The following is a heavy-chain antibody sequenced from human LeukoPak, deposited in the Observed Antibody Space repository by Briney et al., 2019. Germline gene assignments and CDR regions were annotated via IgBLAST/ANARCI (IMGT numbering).Heavy chain of an antibody. J-gene: IGHJ4*02. D-gene: IGHD3-22*01. V-gene: IGHV1-2*02. CDR3: ARGYYDSSGYWRRWVTIWLPDVLGLFDY. CDR1: GYSFTSYG. Sequence: WASVKVSCKTSGYSFTSYGISWVRQAPGQGLEWMGWINPNSGGTNYAQKFQGRVTMTRDTSISTAYMELSRLRSDDTAVYYCARGYYDSSGYWRRWVTIWLPDVLGLFDYWGQGTLVTVSS. CDR2: INPNSGGT.